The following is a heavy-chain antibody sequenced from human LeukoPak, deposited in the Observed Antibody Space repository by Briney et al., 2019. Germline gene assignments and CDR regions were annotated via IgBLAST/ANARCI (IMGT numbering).Heavy chain of an antibody. CDR1: GGSISSGGYY. CDR3: AREYSYGHGLYFDY. V-gene: IGHV4-31*03. CDR2: IYYSGST. D-gene: IGHD5-18*01. Sequence: SETQSLTCTVSGGSISSGGYYWSWIRQHPGKGLEWIGYIYYSGSTYYNPSLKSRVTISVDTSKNQFSLKLSSVTAADTAVYYCAREYSYGHGLYFDYWGQGTLVTVSS. J-gene: IGHJ4*02.